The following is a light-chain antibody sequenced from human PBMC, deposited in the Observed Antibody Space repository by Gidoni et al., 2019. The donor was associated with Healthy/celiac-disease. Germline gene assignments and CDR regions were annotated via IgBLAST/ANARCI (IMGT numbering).Light chain of an antibody. CDR3: QQYGSSPYT. J-gene: IGKJ2*01. CDR2: GAS. CDR1: QSVSSSY. Sequence: EIVLTHSPGTLSLSPWERATLSCSAIQSVSSSYLAWYQQKPGQAPRLLIYGASSRATGIPDRFSGSGSGTDFTLTISRLEPEDFAVYYCQQYGSSPYTFGQGTKLEIK. V-gene: IGKV3-20*01.